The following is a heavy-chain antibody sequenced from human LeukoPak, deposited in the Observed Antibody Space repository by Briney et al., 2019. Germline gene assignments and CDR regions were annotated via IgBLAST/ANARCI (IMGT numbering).Heavy chain of an antibody. Sequence: GGSLRLSCAASGFTFSSYGMHWVRQAPGKGLEWVAVISYDGSNKYYADSVKGRFTISRDNSKNSLYLQMNSLRAEDTAVYYCASRGIVGRYNYGWDYWGQGTLVTVSS. CDR1: GFTFSSYG. CDR2: ISYDGSNK. D-gene: IGHD5-18*01. V-gene: IGHV3-30*03. J-gene: IGHJ4*02. CDR3: ASRGIVGRYNYGWDY.